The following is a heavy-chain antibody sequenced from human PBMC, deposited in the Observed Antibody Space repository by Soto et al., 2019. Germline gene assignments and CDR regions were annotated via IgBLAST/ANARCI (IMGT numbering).Heavy chain of an antibody. Sequence: GASVKVSCKASGYTFTNYDINWVRQATGQGLEWMGWMSAYNGNTNFAQKLQGRVSLTTDTSSTTAYMELRSLTSDDTAVYYCARDLVPGYTGFSDYWGQGTLVTVSS. V-gene: IGHV1-18*01. CDR1: GYTFTNYD. J-gene: IGHJ4*02. D-gene: IGHD5-12*01. CDR3: ARDLVPGYTGFSDY. CDR2: MSAYNGNT.